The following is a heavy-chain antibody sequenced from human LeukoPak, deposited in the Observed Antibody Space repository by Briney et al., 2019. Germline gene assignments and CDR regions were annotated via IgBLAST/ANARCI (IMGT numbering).Heavy chain of an antibody. V-gene: IGHV3-7*01. CDR1: GFTFGSHW. CDR2: TNQDGSRE. Sequence: GGSLRLSCTASGFTFGSHWMIWVRRAPGKGLEWVANTNQDGSREKYADSVRGRFTVSRDNAKNSVYLQMNSLGVEDTAIYYCARDSGWTFDPWGQGTLVTVSS. CDR3: ARDSGWTFDP. D-gene: IGHD6-19*01. J-gene: IGHJ5*02.